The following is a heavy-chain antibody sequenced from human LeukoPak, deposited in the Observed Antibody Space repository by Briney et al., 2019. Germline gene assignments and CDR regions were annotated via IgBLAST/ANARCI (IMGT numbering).Heavy chain of an antibody. V-gene: IGHV3-7*01. CDR1: GFTFGSHW. CDR2: TNQDGSRE. Sequence: GGSLRLSCTASGFTFGSHWMIWVRRAPGKGLEWVANTNQDGSREKYADSVRGRFTVSRDNAKNSVYLQMNSLGVEDTAIYYCARDSGWTFDPWGQGTLVTVSS. CDR3: ARDSGWTFDP. D-gene: IGHD6-19*01. J-gene: IGHJ5*02.